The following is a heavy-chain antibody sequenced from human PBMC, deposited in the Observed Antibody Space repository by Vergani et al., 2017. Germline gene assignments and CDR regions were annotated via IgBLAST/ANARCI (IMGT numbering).Heavy chain of an antibody. CDR3: ARGENYYDRSGYYPPSFDY. Sequence: QVQLVQSGAEVKKPGSSVKVSCKASGGTFSSYAISWVRQAPGQGLEWMGGIIPIFGTANYAQKFQGRVTITADESTSTAYMELSSLRSEDTAVYYCARGENYYDRSGYYPPSFDYWGQGTLVTGSS. V-gene: IGHV1-69*01. CDR1: GGTFSSYA. J-gene: IGHJ4*02. D-gene: IGHD3-22*01. CDR2: IIPIFGTA.